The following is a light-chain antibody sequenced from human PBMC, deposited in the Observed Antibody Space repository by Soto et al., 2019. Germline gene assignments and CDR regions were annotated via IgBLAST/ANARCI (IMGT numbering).Light chain of an antibody. CDR1: SSNIGSNY. CDR3: AAWDDSLSAGV. V-gene: IGLV1-47*01. Sequence: QSALTQPPSASGTPGQRVTISCSGSSSNIGSNYVYWYQQLPGTAPKLLIYRNNQRPSGVPDRFSGSKSGTSASLAISGLRSEDEADYYCAAWDDSLSAGVFGGGTQLTVL. J-gene: IGLJ2*01. CDR2: RNN.